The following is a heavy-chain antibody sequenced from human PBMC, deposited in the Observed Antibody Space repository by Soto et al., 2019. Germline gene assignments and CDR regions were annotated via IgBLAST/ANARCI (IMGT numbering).Heavy chain of an antibody. Sequence: SLRLSCAASGVTFSRYAMIGVRRAPGKGLEWVSAISGSGGSTYYADSVKGRFSISRDNSKNTLYLQMNSLRAEDTAVYYCAKSSGIPIFGVVTLAYSGMDVWGHGTTVPVSS. D-gene: IGHD3-3*01. CDR3: AKSSGIPIFGVVTLAYSGMDV. V-gene: IGHV3-23*01. CDR2: ISGSGGST. J-gene: IGHJ6*02. CDR1: GVTFSRYA.